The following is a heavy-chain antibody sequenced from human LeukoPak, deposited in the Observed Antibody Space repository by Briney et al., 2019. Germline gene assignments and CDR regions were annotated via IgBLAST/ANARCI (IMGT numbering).Heavy chain of an antibody. CDR1: GYTLTELS. Sequence: ASVKVSCKVSGYTLTELSLHWVRQAPGKGLEWMGGFDPEDGETIYAQKFQGRVTMTEDTSTDTAYMELSSLRSEDTAMYYCATDRISGWYYFDYWGQGTLVTVSS. CDR2: FDPEDGET. V-gene: IGHV1-24*01. CDR3: ATDRISGWYYFDY. J-gene: IGHJ4*02. D-gene: IGHD6-19*01.